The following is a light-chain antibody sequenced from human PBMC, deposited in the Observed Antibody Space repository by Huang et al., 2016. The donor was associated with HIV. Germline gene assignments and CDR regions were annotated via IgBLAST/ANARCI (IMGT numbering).Light chain of an antibody. V-gene: IGKV3-20*01. CDR2: GSS. Sequence: EVVLTQSPDTLSSSPGERVTVSCRASQSLSSSYIAWDQPRPGQAPRLLIYGSSTRATDIPDRFSGSGSGTDFTLTINRLEPADFAMYYCQQYGTSPYTFGQGTNLEIK. J-gene: IGKJ2*01. CDR3: QQYGTSPYT. CDR1: QSLSSSY.